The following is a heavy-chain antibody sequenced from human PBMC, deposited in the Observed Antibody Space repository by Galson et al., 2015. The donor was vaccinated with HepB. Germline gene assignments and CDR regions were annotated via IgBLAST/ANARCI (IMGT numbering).Heavy chain of an antibody. CDR2: ISGSGGST. CDR1: GFTFSSYA. CDR3: AKDILALEGSDY. D-gene: IGHD3-3*01. V-gene: IGHV3-23*01. Sequence: SLRLSCAASGFTFSSYAMSWVRQAPGKGLEWVSAISGSGGSTYYADSVKGRFTISRDNSKNTLYLQMNSLRAEDTAVYYCAKDILALEGSDYWGQGTLDTVSS. J-gene: IGHJ4*02.